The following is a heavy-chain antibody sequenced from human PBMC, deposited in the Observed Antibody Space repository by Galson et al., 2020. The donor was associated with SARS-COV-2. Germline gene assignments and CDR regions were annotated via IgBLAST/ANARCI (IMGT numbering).Heavy chain of an antibody. CDR1: GFTVSRDY. Sequence: GGSLRLSCAASGFTVSRDYMTWVRQAPGKGLEWISVLFIGGGANYADSVRGRFITSRDNSKNTLFLQMNNLRVDDTAVYYCATPGGADWGQGTLVTVSS. J-gene: IGHJ4*02. CDR3: ATPGGAD. D-gene: IGHD3-10*01. CDR2: LFIGGGA. V-gene: IGHV3-53*01.